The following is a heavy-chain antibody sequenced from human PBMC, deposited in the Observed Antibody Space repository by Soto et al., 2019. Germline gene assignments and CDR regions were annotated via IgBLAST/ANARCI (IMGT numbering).Heavy chain of an antibody. CDR3: AKDLRYYDILTGYYYYYGMDV. V-gene: IGHV3-30*18. D-gene: IGHD3-9*01. CDR1: GFTFSSYG. Sequence: QVQLVESGGGVVQPGRSLRLSCAASGFTFSSYGMHWVRQAPGKGLEWVAAISYDGSNKYYADSVKGRFTISRDNSKNTLYLQMNSLRAEDTAVYYCAKDLRYYDILTGYYYYYGMDVWGQGTTVTVSS. J-gene: IGHJ6*02. CDR2: ISYDGSNK.